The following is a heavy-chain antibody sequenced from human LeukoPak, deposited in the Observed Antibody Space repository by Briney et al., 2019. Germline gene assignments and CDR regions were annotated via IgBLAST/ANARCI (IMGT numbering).Heavy chain of an antibody. CDR2: ISSSSSYI. CDR3: ARASALTPDSP. V-gene: IGHV3-21*01. J-gene: IGHJ5*02. D-gene: IGHD2-21*02. Sequence: GGSLRLSCAASGFTFSSYSMNWVRQAPGKGLEWVSSISSSSSYIYYADSVKGRFTISRDNAKNSLYLQMNSLRAEDTAVYYCARASALTPDSPWGQGTLVTVSS. CDR1: GFTFSSYS.